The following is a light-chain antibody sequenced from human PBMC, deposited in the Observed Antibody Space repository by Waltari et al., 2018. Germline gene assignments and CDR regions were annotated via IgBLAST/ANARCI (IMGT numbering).Light chain of an antibody. CDR2: AAS. CDR3: QEYNNWPSLT. V-gene: IGKV3-15*01. CDR1: QSVSDN. Sequence: EIVMTQSPATLSVSPGERATTSCRASQSVSDNLAWYQQKPGQAPRLLIYAASTRATGIPVRFSGSGSGTEFTLTIRSLQSEDFALYYCQEYNNWPSLTFGGGTKVEIK. J-gene: IGKJ4*01.